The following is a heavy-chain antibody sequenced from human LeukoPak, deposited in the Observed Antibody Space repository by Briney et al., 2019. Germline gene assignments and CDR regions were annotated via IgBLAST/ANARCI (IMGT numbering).Heavy chain of an antibody. D-gene: IGHD3-10*01. CDR2: IIPIFGTA. Sequence: SVKVSCKASGYTFTDYYIHWIRQAPGQGLEWMGGIIPIFGTANYAQKFQGRVTITADKSTSTAYMELSSLRSEDTAVYYCASWVLLWFGEPPDIWGQGTMVTVSS. V-gene: IGHV1-69*06. CDR1: GYTFTDYY. J-gene: IGHJ3*02. CDR3: ASWVLLWFGEPPDI.